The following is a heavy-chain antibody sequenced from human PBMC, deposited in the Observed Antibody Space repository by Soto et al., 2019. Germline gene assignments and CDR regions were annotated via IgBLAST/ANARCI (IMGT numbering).Heavy chain of an antibody. V-gene: IGHV4-4*02. Sequence: TLSLTCAVSGDSISSSVWWTWVRQPPGKGLEWIGEVFHTGNTNYNPSLKSRVTMSVDESTNEFSLKVTSVTAADTAIYYCARKAWVRFDYWGQGALVTVSS. CDR3: ARKAWVRFDY. J-gene: IGHJ4*02. D-gene: IGHD7-27*01. CDR1: GDSISSSVW. CDR2: VFHTGNT.